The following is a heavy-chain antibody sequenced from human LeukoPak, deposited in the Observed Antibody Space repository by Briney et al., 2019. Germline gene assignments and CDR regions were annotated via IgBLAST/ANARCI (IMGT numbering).Heavy chain of an antibody. J-gene: IGHJ4*02. V-gene: IGHV1-2*06. Sequence: GASVKVSCKASGYSFIDYYIHWVRQAPGQGLEWMGRINPTSGATKYAQKFQGRVTMTRDTSITTAYMELSSLRSDDTAVYFCARAGGGYVRGIDYWGQGTLVTVSS. CDR2: INPTSGAT. CDR1: GYSFIDYY. CDR3: ARAGGGYVRGIDY. D-gene: IGHD6-25*01.